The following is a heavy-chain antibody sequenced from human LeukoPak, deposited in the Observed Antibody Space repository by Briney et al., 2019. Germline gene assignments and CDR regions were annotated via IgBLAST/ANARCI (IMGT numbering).Heavy chain of an antibody. CDR3: ATPSNYYGSGSYYNGGDY. Sequence: GGSLRLSCAASGFTFSTYGVYWVRQAPGKGLEWVSSNSGGSSYYADSVKGRFTISRDNSKNTLYLQMNSLRAEDTAVYYCATPSNYYGSGSYYNGGDYWGQGTLVTVSS. D-gene: IGHD3-10*01. CDR2: NSGGSS. J-gene: IGHJ4*02. V-gene: IGHV3-23*01. CDR1: GFTFSTYG.